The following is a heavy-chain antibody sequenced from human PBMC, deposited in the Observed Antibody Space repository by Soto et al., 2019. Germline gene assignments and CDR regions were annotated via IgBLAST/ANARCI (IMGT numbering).Heavy chain of an antibody. J-gene: IGHJ6*02. CDR1: GGSISSYY. D-gene: IGHD6-13*01. Sequence: SETLSLTCGVYGGSISSYYWSWIRLPAGKGLEWIGRIYTSGSTNYNPSLKSRVTMSVDTSKNQFSLKLSSVTAADTAVYYCARDRKAAAGPGGMDVWGQGTTVTASS. CDR2: IYTSGST. CDR3: ARDRKAAAGPGGMDV. V-gene: IGHV4-4*07.